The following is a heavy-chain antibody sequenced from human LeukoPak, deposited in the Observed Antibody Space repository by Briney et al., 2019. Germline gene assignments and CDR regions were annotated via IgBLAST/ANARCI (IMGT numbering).Heavy chain of an antibody. CDR3: AKYGRGRRITIFGVVKGNYYYYMDV. J-gene: IGHJ6*03. CDR2: ISGSGGST. CDR1: GFTFSSYG. Sequence: GGSLRLSCAASGFTFSSYGMHWVRQAPGKGLEWVSAISGSGGSTYYADSVKGRFTISRDNSKNTLYLQMNSLRAEDTAVYYCAKYGRGRRITIFGVVKGNYYYYMDVWGKGTTVTVSS. D-gene: IGHD3-3*01. V-gene: IGHV3-23*01.